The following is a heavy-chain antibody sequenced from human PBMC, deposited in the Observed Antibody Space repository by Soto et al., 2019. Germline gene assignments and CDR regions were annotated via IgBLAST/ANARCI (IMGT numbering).Heavy chain of an antibody. CDR1: GFTFSNYW. D-gene: IGHD6-13*01. V-gene: IGHV3-74*03. CDR3: ARGGLQHALDV. Sequence: EVQLVESGGGLVQPGGSLRLSCAASGFTFSNYWMYWVRQAPGKGLVWVSRVNNDGTDTTHADSVEGRFTISRDNAENTLYLQMNRLRAEDTAVYYCARGGLQHALDVWGQGSTVTVSS. CDR2: VNNDGTDT. J-gene: IGHJ6*02.